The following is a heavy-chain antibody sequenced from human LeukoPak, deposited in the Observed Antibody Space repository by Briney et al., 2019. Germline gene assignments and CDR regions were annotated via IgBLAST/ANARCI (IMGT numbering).Heavy chain of an antibody. Sequence: GGSLRLSCAASGFTVSNTYMSWVRQAPGKGLEWVSGISWNSGSIGYADSVKGRFTISRDNAKNSLYLQMNSLRAEDTALYYCAKGGAGGYFDYWGQGTLVTVSS. D-gene: IGHD3-16*01. V-gene: IGHV3-9*01. J-gene: IGHJ4*02. CDR2: ISWNSGSI. CDR3: AKGGAGGYFDY. CDR1: GFTVSNTY.